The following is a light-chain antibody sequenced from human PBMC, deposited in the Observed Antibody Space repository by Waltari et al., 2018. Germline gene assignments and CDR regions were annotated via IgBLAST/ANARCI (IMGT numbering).Light chain of an antibody. CDR3: QQSYRAPPIT. Sequence: DIQMTQSPSSLSAFVGDRVPITCRARQSISTYLNWYQQKPGKAPKLLIYAASSLQSGVPSRFSGSGSGTDFTLTINNLQPEDFATYYCQQSYRAPPITFGQGTRLEIK. CDR1: QSISTY. J-gene: IGKJ5*01. CDR2: AAS. V-gene: IGKV1-39*01.